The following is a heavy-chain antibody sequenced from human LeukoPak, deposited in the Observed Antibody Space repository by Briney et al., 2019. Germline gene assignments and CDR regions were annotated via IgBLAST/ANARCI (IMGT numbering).Heavy chain of an antibody. D-gene: IGHD5/OR15-5a*01. CDR3: ARRRLRSHYFDY. Sequence: SETLSLTCTVSGGSISSYYWSWIRQPPGKGLEWIGYIYYSGSTNYNPSLKSRVTISVDTSKNQFSLKLSSVTAADTAVYYCARRRLRSHYFDYWGQGTLVTVSS. V-gene: IGHV4-59*12. CDR2: IYYSGST. J-gene: IGHJ4*02. CDR1: GGSISSYY.